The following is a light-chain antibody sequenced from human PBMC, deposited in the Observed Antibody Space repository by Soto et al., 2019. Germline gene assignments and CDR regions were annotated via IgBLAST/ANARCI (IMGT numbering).Light chain of an antibody. CDR3: QQYGSSPTT. CDR2: GAS. CDR1: KSVSSSY. J-gene: IGKJ1*01. V-gene: IGKV3-20*01. Sequence: EIVLTQSPGTLSLSPGERATLSCRASKSVSSSYLAWYQQKPGQAPRLLIYGASSRATGIPDRFSGSGSGTDFTLTISRLEPEDFAVYYCQQYGSSPTTFGQGTKVEIK.